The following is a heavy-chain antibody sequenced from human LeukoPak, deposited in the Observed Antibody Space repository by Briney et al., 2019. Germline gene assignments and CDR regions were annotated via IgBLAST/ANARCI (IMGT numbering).Heavy chain of an antibody. CDR1: GFTVSSNY. J-gene: IGHJ5*02. CDR2: IYSGGST. D-gene: IGHD3-3*01. V-gene: IGHV3-53*01. Sequence: GGSLRLSCAASGFTVSSNYMSWVRQAPGKGLEWVSVIYSGGSTYYADSVKGRFTISRDNSKNTLYLQMNSLRADDTAVYYCARHDFWSGYLNGWFDPWGQGTLVTVSS. CDR3: ARHDFWSGYLNGWFDP.